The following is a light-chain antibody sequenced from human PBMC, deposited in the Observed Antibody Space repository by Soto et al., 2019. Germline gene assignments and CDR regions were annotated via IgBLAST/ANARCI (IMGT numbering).Light chain of an antibody. CDR2: AAS. Sequence: EIVLTQSPGTLSLSPGERATLSCRASQNISSSYLAWYQQKPGPAPRLLIHAASSRATGIPDRFSGSGSGTDFTLNISRLEPEDFAVYYCQQYGGSALYTFGQGTKLEIK. V-gene: IGKV3-20*01. CDR1: QNISSSY. J-gene: IGKJ2*01. CDR3: QQYGGSALYT.